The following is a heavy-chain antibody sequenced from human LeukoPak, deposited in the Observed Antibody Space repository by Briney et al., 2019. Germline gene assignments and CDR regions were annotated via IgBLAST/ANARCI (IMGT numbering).Heavy chain of an antibody. J-gene: IGHJ6*02. CDR2: IIPIFGTA. D-gene: IGHD2-21*01. V-gene: IGHV1-69*01. Sequence: VASVKVSCKASGGTFSSYAISWVRQAPGQGLEWMGGIIPIFGTANYAQKFQGRVTITADESTSTAYMELSSLRSEDTAVYYCARDGLRLFPAVYSMDVWGQGTTVTVSS. CDR1: GGTFSSYA. CDR3: ARDGLRLFPAVYSMDV.